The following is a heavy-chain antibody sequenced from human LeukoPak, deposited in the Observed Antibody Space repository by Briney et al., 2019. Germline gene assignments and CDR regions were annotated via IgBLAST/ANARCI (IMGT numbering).Heavy chain of an antibody. CDR3: ARGYCTNGVCRTFDI. Sequence: ASVKVSCKASGGTFSSYAISWVRQAPGQGLEWMGIISPSGGTTNYAQKFQDRVTMTRDTSTSTVYMELSSLRSEDTAVYYCARGYCTNGVCRTFDIWGQGTLVTVSS. CDR1: GGTFSSYA. CDR2: ISPSGGTT. D-gene: IGHD2-8*01. J-gene: IGHJ4*02. V-gene: IGHV1-46*01.